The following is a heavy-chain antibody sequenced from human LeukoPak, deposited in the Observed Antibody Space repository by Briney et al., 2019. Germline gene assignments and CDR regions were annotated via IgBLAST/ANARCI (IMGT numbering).Heavy chain of an antibody. V-gene: IGHV3-33*01. D-gene: IGHD2-21*02. J-gene: IGHJ4*02. CDR2: IWYDGSNQ. CDR3: AGWGDGKRFDY. Sequence: GGSLRLSCAASGFTFSNHGMHWLRQAPGKGLEWVAVIWYDGSNQYYADSVKGRFTISRDNSKNMVYLQMNSLRAEDTATYYCAGWGDGKRFDYWGQGTLVTVSS. CDR1: GFTFSNHG.